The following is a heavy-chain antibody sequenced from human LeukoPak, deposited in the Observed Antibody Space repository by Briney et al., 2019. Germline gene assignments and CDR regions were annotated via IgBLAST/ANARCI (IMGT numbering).Heavy chain of an antibody. Sequence: ASVKVSCKAAGYIFTGYFMHWVRQAPGQGLEWMGWINPNSGGTKYAQKFQGRVTMTRDTSISTAYMELSSLRSEDTAVYYCAGDHYDFWSGYYTDYYYYYMDVWGKGTTVTVSS. J-gene: IGHJ6*03. CDR2: INPNSGGT. CDR3: AGDHYDFWSGYYTDYYYYYMDV. D-gene: IGHD3-3*01. V-gene: IGHV1-2*02. CDR1: GYIFTGYF.